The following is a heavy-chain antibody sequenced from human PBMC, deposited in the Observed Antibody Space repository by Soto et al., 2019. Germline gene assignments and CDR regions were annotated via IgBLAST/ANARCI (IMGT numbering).Heavy chain of an antibody. CDR3: AREALPDIVVVVAATPIYFDY. D-gene: IGHD2-15*01. J-gene: IGHJ4*02. V-gene: IGHV3-64*01. CDR2: ISSNGGST. Sequence: PGGSLRLSCAASGFTFSSYAMHWVRQAPGKGLEYVSAISSNGGSTYYANSVKGRFTISRDNSKNTLYLQMGSLRAEDMAVYYCAREALPDIVVVVAATPIYFDYWGQGTLVTVSS. CDR1: GFTFSSYA.